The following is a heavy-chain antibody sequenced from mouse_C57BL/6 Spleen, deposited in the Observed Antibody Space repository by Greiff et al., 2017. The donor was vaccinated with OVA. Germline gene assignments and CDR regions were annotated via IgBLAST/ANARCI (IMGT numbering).Heavy chain of an antibody. V-gene: IGHV5-6*01. J-gene: IGHJ1*03. CDR1: GFTFSSYG. CDR3: AREGGYDGYFDV. CDR2: ISSGGSYT. Sequence: EVQGVESGGDLVKPGGSLKLSCAASGFTFSSYGMSWVRQTPDKRLEWVATISSGGSYTYYPDSVKGRFTISRDNAKNTLYLQMSSLKSEDTAMYYCAREGGYDGYFDVWGTGTTVTVSS. D-gene: IGHD2-2*01.